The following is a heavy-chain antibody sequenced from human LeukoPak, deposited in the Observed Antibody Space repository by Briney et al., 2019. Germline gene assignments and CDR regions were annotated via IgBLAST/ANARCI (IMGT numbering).Heavy chain of an antibody. CDR3: ARDNPYGDLDP. D-gene: IGHD4-17*01. V-gene: IGHV3-21*01. J-gene: IGHJ5*02. CDR2: IGSSSSYI. CDR1: GFTFSSYS. Sequence: GGSLRLSCAASGFTFSSYSMNWVRQAPGKGLEWVSSIGSSSSYIYYADSVKGRFTISRDNAKNSLYLQMNSLRAEDTAVYYCARDNPYGDLDPWGQGTLVTVSS.